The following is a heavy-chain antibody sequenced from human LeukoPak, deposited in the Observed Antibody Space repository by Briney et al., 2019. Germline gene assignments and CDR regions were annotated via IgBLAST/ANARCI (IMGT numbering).Heavy chain of an antibody. CDR3: AKGPPGDYGFDY. CDR1: GFTFSSYS. J-gene: IGHJ4*02. D-gene: IGHD4-17*01. CDR2: ISSSSSYI. Sequence: GGTLRLSCAASGFTFSSYSMNWVRQAPGKGLEWVSSISSSSSYIYYADSVKGRFTISRDNSKNTLYLQMNSLRAEDTAVYYCAKGPPGDYGFDYWGQGTLVTVSS. V-gene: IGHV3-21*01.